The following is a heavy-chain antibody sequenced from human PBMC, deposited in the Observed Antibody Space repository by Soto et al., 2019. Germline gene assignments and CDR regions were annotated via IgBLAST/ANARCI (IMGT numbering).Heavy chain of an antibody. CDR3: ARGPVWYYDILTDYNRFDP. D-gene: IGHD3-9*01. CDR1: GFTFSSYG. J-gene: IGHJ5*02. Sequence: QVQLVESGGGVVQPGRSLRLSCAASGFTFSSYGMHWVRQAPVKGLEWVAVIWYDGSKKYYADSVKGRFTISRDNSKNTLYLQMNGLRAEDTDVYYCARGPVWYYDILTDYNRFDPWGQGTLVTVSS. V-gene: IGHV3-33*01. CDR2: IWYDGSKK.